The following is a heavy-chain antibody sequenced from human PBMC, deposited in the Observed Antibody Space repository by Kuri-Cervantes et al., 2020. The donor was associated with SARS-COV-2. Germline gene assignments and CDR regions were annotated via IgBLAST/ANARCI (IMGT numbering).Heavy chain of an antibody. V-gene: IGHV4-38-2*02. Sequence: SETLSLTCSVSGYSISGSYYWGWIRQPPGKGQEWIGSIYHSGSTYYNPYLKSRVTISVDTSKTQFSLRLSSLTAADTAVYYCARRATRGPGGDHPFDYWGQGTLVTVSS. J-gene: IGHJ4*02. CDR3: ARRATRGPGGDHPFDY. CDR1: GYSISGSYY. D-gene: IGHD3-10*01. CDR2: IYHSGST.